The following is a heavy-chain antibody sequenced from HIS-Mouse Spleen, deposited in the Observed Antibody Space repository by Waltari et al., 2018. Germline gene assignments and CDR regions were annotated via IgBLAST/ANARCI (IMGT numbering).Heavy chain of an antibody. Sequence: QVQLVESGGGVVQPGRSLRLPCAASGFTFRSYGMHWVRQAPGKGLEWVAVIWYDGSNKYYADSVKGRFTISRDNSKNTLYLQMNSLRAEDTAVYYCAKGGLMVYAIGDYWGQGTLVTVSS. CDR1: GFTFRSYG. CDR3: AKGGLMVYAIGDY. J-gene: IGHJ4*02. V-gene: IGHV3-33*06. CDR2: IWYDGSNK. D-gene: IGHD2-8*01.